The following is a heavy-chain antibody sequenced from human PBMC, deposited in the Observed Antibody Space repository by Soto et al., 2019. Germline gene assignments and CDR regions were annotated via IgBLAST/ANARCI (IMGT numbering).Heavy chain of an antibody. J-gene: IGHJ6*02. V-gene: IGHV3-30*18. CDR2: ISYDGSNK. D-gene: IGHD6-6*01. CDR1: GFPLSSYG. CDR3: AKEQVVSSYYYSGMDG. Sequence: GESRSLPCTVSGFPLSSYGMHWVRQAPGRGLEWVAVISYDGSNKYYADSVKGRFTISRDNSKNTLYLQMNSLRAEDTAVYYCAKEQVVSSYYYSGMDGWGQGTTVTVSS.